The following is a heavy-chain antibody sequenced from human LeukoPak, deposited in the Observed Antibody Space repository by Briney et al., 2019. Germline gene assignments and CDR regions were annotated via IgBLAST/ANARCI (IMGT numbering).Heavy chain of an antibody. J-gene: IGHJ5*02. V-gene: IGHV4-59*08. CDR1: GGSISSSY. CDR3: ARREVEMRASASGNWLGP. Sequence: SETLSLTCTVSGGSISSSYWNWVRQPPGKGLEWIGRISYSGTTNYNPSLKSRVTISSDTSKNQFSLKLTSVTAADTAVYYCARREVEMRASASGNWLGPWGQGTLVTVPS. D-gene: IGHD3-10*01. CDR2: ISYSGTT.